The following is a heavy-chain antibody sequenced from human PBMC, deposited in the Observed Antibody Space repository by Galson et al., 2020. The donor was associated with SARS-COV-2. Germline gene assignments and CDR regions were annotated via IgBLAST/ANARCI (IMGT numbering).Heavy chain of an antibody. CDR1: GFPFSNYN. CDR3: ASPLRDYGASDAFDM. Sequence: GESLKISCAASGFPFSNYNMHWVRQAPGKGLEWVSLISTSGSYIYYADSVKGRFTISRDNAKNSLFLQMNTLRAEDTAVYYCASPLRDYGASDAFDMWGQGTMVTVSS. D-gene: IGHD4-17*01. V-gene: IGHV3-21*01. CDR2: ISTSGSYI. J-gene: IGHJ3*02.